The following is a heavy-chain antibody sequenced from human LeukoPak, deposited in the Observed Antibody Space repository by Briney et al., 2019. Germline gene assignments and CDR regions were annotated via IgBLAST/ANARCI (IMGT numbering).Heavy chain of an antibody. D-gene: IGHD1-26*01. V-gene: IGHV3-23*01. Sequence: PGGSLRLSCAASGFTFSSYGLSWVRQAPGKGLEWVSTISGSGYNTYYADSVKGRFTISIDNSANTLYLQMNSLRAEDTALYYCATHSGSYFIYYVDSWGQGTLVSVSS. CDR2: ISGSGYNT. CDR1: GFTFSSYG. J-gene: IGHJ4*02. CDR3: ATHSGSYFIYYVDS.